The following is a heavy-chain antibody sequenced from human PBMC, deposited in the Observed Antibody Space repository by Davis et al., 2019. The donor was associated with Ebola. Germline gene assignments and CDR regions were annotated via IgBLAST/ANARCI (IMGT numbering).Heavy chain of an antibody. V-gene: IGHV1-3*01. CDR3: ARASFGYNSGWYADY. CDR2: VHGGNGNT. CDR1: GYTFTSYD. J-gene: IGHJ4*02. Sequence: AASVKVSCKASGYTFTSYDINWVRQATGQGLEWMGWVHGGNGNTKYSQRFQGRVTITTDTSASTVYLDLTSLRSDDTAVFYCARASFGYNSGWYADYWGPGSLVTVSP. D-gene: IGHD6-19*01.